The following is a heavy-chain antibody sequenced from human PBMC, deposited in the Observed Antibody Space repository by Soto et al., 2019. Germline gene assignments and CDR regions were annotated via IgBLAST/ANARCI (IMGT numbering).Heavy chain of an antibody. CDR2: IYYSGST. V-gene: IGHV4-31*03. CDR3: ARHAGTYYDFWSGYYTLDY. D-gene: IGHD3-3*01. Sequence: SETLSLTCTVSGGSISSGGYYWSWIRQHPGKGLEWIGYIYYSGSTYYNPSLKSRVTISVDTSKNQFSLRLSSVTAADTAVYYCARHAGTYYDFWSGYYTLDYWGQGTLVTVSS. J-gene: IGHJ4*02. CDR1: GGSISSGGYY.